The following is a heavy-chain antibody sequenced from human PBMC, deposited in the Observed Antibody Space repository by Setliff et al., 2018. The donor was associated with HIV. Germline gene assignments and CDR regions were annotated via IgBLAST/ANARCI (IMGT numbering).Heavy chain of an antibody. CDR1: GGSISSSSYF. CDR3: ARRGYSSSWYDHMMDV. CDR2: FHDSEST. V-gene: IGHV4-39*01. J-gene: IGHJ6*02. D-gene: IGHD6-13*01. Sequence: SETLSLTCKVSGGSISSSSYFWGWFRQPPGKGLEWIASFHDSESTSYNPSLRSRVTISVDTTKSQFSLKLSSVTAADTAVYYCARRGYSSSWYDHMMDVWGQGTTVTVSS.